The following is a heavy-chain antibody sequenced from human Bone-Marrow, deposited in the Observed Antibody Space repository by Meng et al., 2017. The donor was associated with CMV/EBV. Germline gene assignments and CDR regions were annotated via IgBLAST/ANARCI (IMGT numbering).Heavy chain of an antibody. D-gene: IGHD5-24*01. V-gene: IGHV3-30-3*02. CDR2: ISYDGSNK. J-gene: IGHJ4*02. Sequence: AASGFTFSSHDMHWVRQAPGKGLEWVAVISYDGSNKYYADSVKGRFTISRDNSKNTLYLQMNSLRAEDTAVYYCAKDERWLQFHFDYWGQGTLVTVSS. CDR3: AKDERWLQFHFDY. CDR1: GFTFSSHD.